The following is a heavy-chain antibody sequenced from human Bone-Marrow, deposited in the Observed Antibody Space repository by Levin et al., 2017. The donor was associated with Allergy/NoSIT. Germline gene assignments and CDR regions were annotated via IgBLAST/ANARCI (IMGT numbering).Heavy chain of an antibody. J-gene: IGHJ4*02. CDR3: AKVVGAKSIAAARGYFDY. D-gene: IGHD6-6*01. CDR1: GFTYSSYA. Sequence: PGGSLRLSCAASGFTYSSYAMSWVRQAPGKGLEWVSAISGSGGSTYYADSVKGRFTISRDNSKNTLYLQMNSLRAEDTAVYYCAKVVGAKSIAAARGYFDYWGQGTLVTVSS. V-gene: IGHV3-23*01. CDR2: ISGSGGST.